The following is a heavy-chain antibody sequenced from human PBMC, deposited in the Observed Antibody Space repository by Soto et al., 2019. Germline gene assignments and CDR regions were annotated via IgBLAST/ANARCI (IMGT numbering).Heavy chain of an antibody. J-gene: IGHJ4*02. V-gene: IGHV4-30-4*01. Sequence: SETLSLTCTVSGGSISSGDYYWSWIRQPPGKGLEWIGYIYYSGSTYYNPSLKSRVTISVDTSKNQFSLKLSSATAADTAVYYCARVGNADYSNFDWGQGTLVTVS. CDR2: IYYSGST. D-gene: IGHD4-4*01. CDR3: ARVGNADYSNFD. CDR1: GGSISSGDYY.